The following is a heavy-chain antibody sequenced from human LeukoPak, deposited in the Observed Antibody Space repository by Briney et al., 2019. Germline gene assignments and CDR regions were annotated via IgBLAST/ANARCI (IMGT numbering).Heavy chain of an antibody. D-gene: IGHD6-13*01. CDR2: VYTSGST. CDR1: GGSISDYY. CDR3: ARARHSSSWYVPYFDY. V-gene: IGHV4-4*07. J-gene: IGHJ4*02. Sequence: PSETLSLTCTVSGGSISDYYWSWIRQPAGKGLEWIGRVYTSGSTIYNPSLKSRVTISVDKSKNQFSLKLSSVTAADTAVYYCARARHSSSWYVPYFDYWGQRTMVTVSS.